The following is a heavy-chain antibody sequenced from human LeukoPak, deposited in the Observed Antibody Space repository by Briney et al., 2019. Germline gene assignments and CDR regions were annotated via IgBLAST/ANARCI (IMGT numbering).Heavy chain of an antibody. CDR2: IYPGDSDT. J-gene: IGHJ4*02. V-gene: IGHV5-51*01. CDR1: GYSFISYW. CDR3: ARHSLTGYRFRVIDY. D-gene: IGHD3-9*01. Sequence: GESLKLSCLGSGYSFISYWIGWVRQLPGKGLEWMGIIYPGDSDTRYSPSFQGQVTISADKSISTAYLQWSSLKASDTAMYYCARHSLTGYRFRVIDYWGQGTLVTVSS.